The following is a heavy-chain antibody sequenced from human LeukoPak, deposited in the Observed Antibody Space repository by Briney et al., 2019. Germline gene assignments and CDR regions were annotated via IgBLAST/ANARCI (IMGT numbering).Heavy chain of an antibody. CDR3: ASGTVGYNYDY. V-gene: IGHV4-39*07. CDR1: GGSISSSSYY. CDR2: IYYSGST. D-gene: IGHD5-24*01. J-gene: IGHJ4*02. Sequence: SETLSLTCTVSGGSISSSSYYWGWIRQPPGKGLEWIGSIYYSGSTYYNPSLKSRVTISVDTSKNQFSLKLSSVTAADTAVYYCASGTVGYNYDYWGQGTLVTVSS.